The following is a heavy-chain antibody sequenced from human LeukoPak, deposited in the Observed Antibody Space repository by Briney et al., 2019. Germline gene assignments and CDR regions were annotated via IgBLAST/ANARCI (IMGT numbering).Heavy chain of an antibody. CDR1: GYSFTNYW. Sequence: GESLKISCKGSGYSFTNYWVGWLRQMPGKGLEWMGIIYPDDSDTRYSPSFQGQVTISADKSISTAYLQWSSLKASDTAMYYCARGSGSYTYGMDVWGQGTTVTVSS. D-gene: IGHD3-10*01. V-gene: IGHV5-51*01. CDR2: IYPDDSDT. J-gene: IGHJ6*02. CDR3: ARGSGSYTYGMDV.